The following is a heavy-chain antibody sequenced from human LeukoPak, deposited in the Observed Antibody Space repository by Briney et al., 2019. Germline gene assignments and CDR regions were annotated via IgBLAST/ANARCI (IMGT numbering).Heavy chain of an antibody. CDR1: GFTVSSNF. V-gene: IGHV3-53*01. J-gene: IGHJ5*02. Sequence: GGSLRLSCAASGFTVSSNFMSWVRQAPGKGLQWVSIIYAGGSTDYGDSVRGRFSVSRDSSQNTLSLQMNSLRADDTAVYYCARGSGSGWPLDLWGQGTLVTVSS. D-gene: IGHD6-19*01. CDR2: IYAGGST. CDR3: ARGSGSGWPLDL.